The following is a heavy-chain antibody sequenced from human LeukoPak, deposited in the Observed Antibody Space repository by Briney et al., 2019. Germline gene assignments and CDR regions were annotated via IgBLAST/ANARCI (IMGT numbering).Heavy chain of an antibody. D-gene: IGHD1-7*01. CDR1: GFTFSSYA. J-gene: IGHJ4*02. V-gene: IGHV3-23*01. CDR2: ISGSGGST. CDR3: ANSELEGLFDY. Sequence: GGSLRLSCAASGFTFSSYAMSWVRQAPGKGLEWVSAISGSGGSTYYADSVKGRFTIPRDNSKNTLYLQMNSLRAEDTAVYYCANSELEGLFDYWGQGTLVTVSS.